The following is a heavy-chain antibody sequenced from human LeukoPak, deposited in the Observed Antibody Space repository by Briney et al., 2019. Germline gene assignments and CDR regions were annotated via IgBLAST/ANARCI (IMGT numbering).Heavy chain of an antibody. CDR3: ARGSWRGLNF. V-gene: IGHV4-59*08. J-gene: IGHJ3*01. Sequence: SETLSLTSTVSGDSISSYYWTWLRQPPGKGLEWIGYIYYSASTNYNPSLKSRVTISADTSNNQFSLKLSSVTAADTAVYYCARGSWRGLNFWGRGTMVTVSS. CDR2: IYYSAST. D-gene: IGHD4/OR15-4a*01. CDR1: GDSISSYY.